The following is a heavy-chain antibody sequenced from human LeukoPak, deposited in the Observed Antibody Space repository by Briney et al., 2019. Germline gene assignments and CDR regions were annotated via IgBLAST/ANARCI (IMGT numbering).Heavy chain of an antibody. D-gene: IGHD5-24*01. V-gene: IGHV4-59*01. J-gene: IGHJ3*02. CDR1: GDSINSYY. Sequence: SGTLSLTCTVSGDSINSYYWNWIRQPPGKGLEWIGYIFYSGRTDYNPSLKSRVTISVDTSKHKFSMKLKSVTAADTAVYFCARGRWLPNASDIWGEGTMVTVFS. CDR2: IFYSGRT. CDR3: ARGRWLPNASDI.